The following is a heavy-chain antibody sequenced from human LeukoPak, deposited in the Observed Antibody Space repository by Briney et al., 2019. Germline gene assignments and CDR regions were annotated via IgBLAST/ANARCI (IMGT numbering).Heavy chain of an antibody. CDR3: AATGYYDRSGYYYPSN. J-gene: IGHJ4*02. D-gene: IGHD3-22*01. CDR2: FDPEDGET. V-gene: IGHV1-24*01. CDR1: GYTLTELS. Sequence: ASVKVSCKVSGYTLTELSMHWVRQAPGKGLEWMGGFDPEDGETIYAQKFQGRVTMTEDTSTDTAYMELSSLRSEDTAVYYCAATGYYDRSGYYYPSNWGQGTLVTVSS.